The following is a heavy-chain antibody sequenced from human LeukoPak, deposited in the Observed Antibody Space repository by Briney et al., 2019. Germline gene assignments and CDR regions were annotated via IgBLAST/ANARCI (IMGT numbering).Heavy chain of an antibody. Sequence: SETLSLTCALYGGSFSGYYWSWIRQPPGKGLEWIGKINHSGGTDYNPSLKSRVTISIDTSKNQFSLKLSSVTAADTAVYYCARWGRIAAAADYYYGTDVWGQGTTVTVSS. CDR3: ARWGRIAAAADYYYGTDV. V-gene: IGHV4-34*01. D-gene: IGHD6-13*01. CDR2: INHSGGT. CDR1: GGSFSGYY. J-gene: IGHJ6*02.